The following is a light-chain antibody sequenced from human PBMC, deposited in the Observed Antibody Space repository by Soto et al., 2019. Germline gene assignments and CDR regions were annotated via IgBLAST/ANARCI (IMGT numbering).Light chain of an antibody. CDR1: SSDVGNYNY. J-gene: IGLJ1*01. CDR2: DVS. V-gene: IGLV2-14*01. CDR3: TSYTSSSTYV. Sequence: QSALTQPASVSGSPGQSIAISCTGTSSDVGNYNYVSWYQQHPDKAPKLMIFDVSTRPSGVSDRFSGSKSGNTASLTISGLQADDEADYYCTSYTSSSTYVFGTGTKVTVL.